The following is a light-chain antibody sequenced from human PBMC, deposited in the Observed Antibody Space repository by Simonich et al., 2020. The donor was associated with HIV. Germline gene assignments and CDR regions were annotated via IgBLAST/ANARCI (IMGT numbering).Light chain of an antibody. CDR2: EDS. J-gene: IGLJ2*01. Sequence: SYELTQPPSVSVSPGHTARITCSGDAFPKKYAYWYQQKSGQAPVLVIYEDSKRRSGIPERFSGSSSGTMATLTISGAQVEDEADYYCHSTDSSGNHRVFGGGTKLTVL. V-gene: IGLV3-10*01. CDR3: HSTDSSGNHRV. CDR1: AFPKKY.